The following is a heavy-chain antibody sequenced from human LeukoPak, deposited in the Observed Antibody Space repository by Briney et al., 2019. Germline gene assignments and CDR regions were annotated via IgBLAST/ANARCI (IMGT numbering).Heavy chain of an antibody. J-gene: IGHJ6*03. CDR1: GGSISSYY. D-gene: IGHD3-3*01. Sequence: SETLSLTCTVSGGSISSYYWSWIRQPPGKGLEWIGEINHSGSTNYNPSLKSRVTISVDTSKNQFSLKLSSVTAADTAVYYCAREEVSRGYDFWSGYYNNYYYMDVWGKGTTVTVSS. V-gene: IGHV4-34*01. CDR3: AREEVSRGYDFWSGYYNNYYYMDV. CDR2: INHSGST.